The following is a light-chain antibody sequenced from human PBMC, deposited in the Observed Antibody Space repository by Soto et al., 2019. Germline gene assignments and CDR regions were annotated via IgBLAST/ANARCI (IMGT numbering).Light chain of an antibody. CDR3: ISYAGSNNYV. CDR2: DVS. CDR1: SSDVGGYSS. Sequence: QSALTQPPSASGSPGQSVTISCTGTSSDVGGYSSVSWFQHHPGKAPKLMIYDVSKRPSGVPDRFSGSKSGNTASLTVSRLQAEDEADYYCISYAGSNNYVFGTGTKLTVL. V-gene: IGLV2-8*01. J-gene: IGLJ1*01.